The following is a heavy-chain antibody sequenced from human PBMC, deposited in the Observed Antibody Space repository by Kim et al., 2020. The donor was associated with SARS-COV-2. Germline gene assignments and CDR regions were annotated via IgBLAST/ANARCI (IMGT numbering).Heavy chain of an antibody. J-gene: IGHJ3*01. CDR1: GFTFSDYY. CDR3: VRGRNYFERSGFCMDM. CDR2: ISSGGTYI. V-gene: IGHV3-11*05. Sequence: GGSLRLSCAASGFTFSDYYMTWIRQAPGKGLEWISFISSGGTYINYADSVKGRLTISRDNAKNTVFLQMNSLRAGDTAVYFCVRGRNYFERSGFCMDMWGQGTTVTVSS. D-gene: IGHD3-22*01.